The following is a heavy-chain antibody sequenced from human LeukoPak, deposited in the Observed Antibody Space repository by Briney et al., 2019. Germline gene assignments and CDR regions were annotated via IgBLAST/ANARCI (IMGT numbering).Heavy chain of an antibody. CDR2: IYYSGST. CDR3: ARSFASSALYYYYGTDV. J-gene: IGHJ6*02. D-gene: IGHD3-3*01. CDR1: GGSISSGGYY. Sequence: PSQTLSLTCTVSGGSISSGGYYWSWIRQHPGKGLEWIGYIYYSGSTYYNPSLKSRVTISVDTSKNQFSLKLSSVTAADTAVYYCARSFASSALYYYYGTDVWGQGTTVTVSS. V-gene: IGHV4-31*03.